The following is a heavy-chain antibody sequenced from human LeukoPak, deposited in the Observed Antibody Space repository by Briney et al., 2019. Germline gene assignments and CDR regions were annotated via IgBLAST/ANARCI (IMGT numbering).Heavy chain of an antibody. J-gene: IGHJ4*02. D-gene: IGHD2-2*01. Sequence: GGSLRLSCAASGFTFSSYWMHWVRQAPGKGLEWVSYISSSSSTIYYADSVKGRFTISRDNAKNSLYLQMNSLRAEDMAVYYCARDWVPAAYSVWGQGTLVTVSS. V-gene: IGHV3-48*01. CDR2: ISSSSSTI. CDR3: ARDWVPAAYSV. CDR1: GFTFSSYW.